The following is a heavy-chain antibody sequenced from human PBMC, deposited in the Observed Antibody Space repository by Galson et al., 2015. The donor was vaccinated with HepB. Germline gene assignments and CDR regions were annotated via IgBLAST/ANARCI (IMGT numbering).Heavy chain of an antibody. Sequence: SVKVSCKASGYTFTGYYMHWVRQAPGQGLEWMGWINPNSGGTNYAQKFQGRVTMTRDTSISTAYMELSRLRSDDTAVYYCARDPEYCSSTSCYLHPYYFDYWGQGTLVTVSS. CDR1: GYTFTGYY. CDR2: INPNSGGT. V-gene: IGHV1-2*02. J-gene: IGHJ4*02. CDR3: ARDPEYCSSTSCYLHPYYFDY. D-gene: IGHD2-2*01.